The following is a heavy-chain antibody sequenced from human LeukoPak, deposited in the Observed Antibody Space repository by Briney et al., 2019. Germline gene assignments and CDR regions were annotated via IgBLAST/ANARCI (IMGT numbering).Heavy chain of an antibody. D-gene: IGHD4-17*01. CDR3: ARDYGDYDVTYWFDP. Sequence: SETLSLTCTVSGGSISSYYWSWIRQPPGRGQEWIGYIYYSGSTNYNPSLKSRVTISVDTSKNQFSLKLSSVTAADTAVYYCARDYGDYDVTYWFDPWGQGTLVTVSS. J-gene: IGHJ5*02. V-gene: IGHV4-59*01. CDR1: GGSISSYY. CDR2: IYYSGST.